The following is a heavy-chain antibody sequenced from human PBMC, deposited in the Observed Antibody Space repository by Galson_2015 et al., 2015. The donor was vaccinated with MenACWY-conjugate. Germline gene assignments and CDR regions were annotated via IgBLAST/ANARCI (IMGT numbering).Heavy chain of an antibody. J-gene: IGHJ5*02. CDR2: INAGNGNT. Sequence: SVKVSCKASGYTFTLYAMHWVRQAPGQGLEWMGWINAGNGNTKYSQKFQDRVTITRDISASTVYMELTSLGSEDTAVYYCARGDSPLTGYLKRDWFDPWGQGTLVTVSS. CDR3: ARGDSPLTGYLKRDWFDP. D-gene: IGHD3-9*01. V-gene: IGHV1-3*01. CDR1: GYTFTLYA.